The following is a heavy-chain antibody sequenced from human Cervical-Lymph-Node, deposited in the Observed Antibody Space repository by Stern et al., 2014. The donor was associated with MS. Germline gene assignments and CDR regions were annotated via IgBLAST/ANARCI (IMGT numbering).Heavy chain of an antibody. V-gene: IGHV1-69*01. J-gene: IGHJ6*02. Sequence: QVQLVQSGAEVKKPGSSVKVSCKASGGIFRSSAISWVRQAPGQGLEWMGGIIPLFGTANYAQKFQGRVTFTADESTSTVFMELSSLRSEDTAVYYCARDEVSMDVWGQGTTVTVSS. CDR1: GGIFRSSA. CDR2: IIPLFGTA. CDR3: ARDEVSMDV.